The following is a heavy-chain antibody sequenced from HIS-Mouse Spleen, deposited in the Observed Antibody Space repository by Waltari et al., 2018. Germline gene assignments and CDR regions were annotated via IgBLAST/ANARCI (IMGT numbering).Heavy chain of an antibody. CDR1: GGSISSSSYY. J-gene: IGHJ2*01. CDR2: IYYRGST. V-gene: IGHV4-39*07. Sequence: QLQLQESGPGLVKPSETLSLTCTVSGGSISSSSYYWGWIRQPPGKGVEWIGSIYYRGSTYYNPSLKSRVTISVDTSKNQFSLKLSYVTAADTAVYYCAREIPYSSSWYDWYFDLWGRGTLVTVSS. CDR3: AREIPYSSSWYDWYFDL. D-gene: IGHD6-13*01.